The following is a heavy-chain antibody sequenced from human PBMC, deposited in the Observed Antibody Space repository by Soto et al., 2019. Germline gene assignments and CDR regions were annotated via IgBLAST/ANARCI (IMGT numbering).Heavy chain of an antibody. D-gene: IGHD3-10*01. CDR2: IYYDGST. Sequence: SETLSLTCTVSGGSISTYFWGWIRQPPWKGLEWIGYIYYDGSTKSNPSLKSRVTISVDTSKNQFSLKLSSVTAADTAVYYCARDSGTDHYYYMDVWGKGTTVTVSS. J-gene: IGHJ6*03. CDR1: GGSISTYF. V-gene: IGHV4-59*01. CDR3: ARDSGTDHYYYMDV.